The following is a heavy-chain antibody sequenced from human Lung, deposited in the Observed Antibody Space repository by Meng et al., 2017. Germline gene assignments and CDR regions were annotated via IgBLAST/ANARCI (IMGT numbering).Heavy chain of an antibody. Sequence: QLQESGPRLVPPSGTLSLACAVSGDSITRTQWWSWLRQTPGKGLEWIGEISHSGSTVYRPSLQGRVSISLDKSNNEFSLKLTSVTAADTAVYYCARETLRELGLFHYWGQGILVTVSS. D-gene: IGHD1-7*01. V-gene: IGHV4-4*02. J-gene: IGHJ4*02. CDR2: ISHSGST. CDR1: GDSITRTQW. CDR3: ARETLRELGLFHY.